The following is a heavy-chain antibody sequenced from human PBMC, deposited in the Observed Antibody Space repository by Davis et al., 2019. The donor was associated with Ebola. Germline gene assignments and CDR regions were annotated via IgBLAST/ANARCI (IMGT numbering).Heavy chain of an antibody. CDR2: ISTYNGNT. D-gene: IGHD4-11*01. J-gene: IGHJ4*02. V-gene: IGHV1-18*01. CDR3: ARGDMTTVTFDY. Sequence: ASVKVSCKASGYSFTDDGISWVRQAPGQGLEWMGWISTYNGNTNYAQKVQGRITMTTDTSTSTAYMELRSLRSDDTARYYCARGDMTTVTFDYWGQGTLVTVSS. CDR1: GYSFTDDG.